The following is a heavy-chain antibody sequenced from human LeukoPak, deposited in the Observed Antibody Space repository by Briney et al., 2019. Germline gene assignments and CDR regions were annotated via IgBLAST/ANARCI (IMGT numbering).Heavy chain of an antibody. J-gene: IGHJ4*02. D-gene: IGHD2-15*01. CDR1: GFTLSSYA. Sequence: GGSLRLSCAASGFTLSSYAMSWVRQAPGKGLEWVSAISDTGNTYHADSVTGRFTISRDSSKNTLFLQMNRLRPEDAAVYYCAKAPVTTCRGAFCYPFDYWGRGTLVTVSS. CDR3: AKAPVTTCRGAFCYPFDY. CDR2: ISDTGNT. V-gene: IGHV3-23*01.